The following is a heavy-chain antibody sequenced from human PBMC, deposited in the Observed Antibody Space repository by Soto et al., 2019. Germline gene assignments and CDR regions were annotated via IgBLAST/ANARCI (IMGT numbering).Heavy chain of an antibody. J-gene: IGHJ4*02. CDR3: AHRGGAAVGLYLFYY. CDR1: RFRMRTSGGG. V-gene: IGHV2-5*01. Sequence: SGATPGNPPQILTNAETVLRFRMRTSGGGVGWVRPPPGKALEGLALIYWHDDKRYSPSLKSRLTITKDTSKNQVVLTMTNMGPVDTATYYCAHRGGAAVGLYLFYYWGQGTLVTVSS. CDR2: IYWHDDK. D-gene: IGHD6-13*01.